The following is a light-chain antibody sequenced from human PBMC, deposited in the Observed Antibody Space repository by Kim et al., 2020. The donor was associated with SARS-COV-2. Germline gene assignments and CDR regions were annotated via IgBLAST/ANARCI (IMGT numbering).Light chain of an antibody. CDR3: QQYVSSPRT. J-gene: IGKJ1*01. Sequence: EIVLTQSPGTLSLSPGERATVSCRVSQSVGRNHFAWYQQKPGQAPRLLIYGTSSRASGIPDRFSGSGSGTDFTLTISRLQPEDFAVYYCQQYVSSPRTFGQGTKVDIK. CDR1: QSVGRNH. CDR2: GTS. V-gene: IGKV3-20*01.